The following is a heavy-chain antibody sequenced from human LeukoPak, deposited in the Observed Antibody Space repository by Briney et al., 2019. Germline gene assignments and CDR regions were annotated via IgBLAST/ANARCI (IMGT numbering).Heavy chain of an antibody. V-gene: IGHV4-59*08. J-gene: IGHJ3*02. CDR1: GVSITGHY. Sequence: PSETLSLTCTVSGVSITGHYWSWIRQSPGIGLEWIGFIYYSGRTRYNPSLHSRVTISADTSKNHLSLELTSVTAADTAIYYCARLLDNDSSGDPDTFDMWGQGIQVTVSS. CDR2: IYYSGRT. CDR3: ARLLDNDSSGDPDTFDM. D-gene: IGHD3-22*01.